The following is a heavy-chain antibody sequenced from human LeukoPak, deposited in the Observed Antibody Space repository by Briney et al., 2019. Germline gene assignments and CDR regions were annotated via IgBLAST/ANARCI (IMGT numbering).Heavy chain of an antibody. V-gene: IGHV3-21*01. CDR2: ITSSSSYK. Sequence: GGSLRLSCATSGFTFSTYSMNWVRQAPGKGLEWVSSITSSSSYKYYADSVKGRFTISRDNAKNSLYLQMNSLRAEDTAVYYCARDHGSSSSDQSFDSWGQGTLVTVSS. J-gene: IGHJ4*02. CDR1: GFTFSTYS. D-gene: IGHD6-6*01. CDR3: ARDHGSSSSDQSFDS.